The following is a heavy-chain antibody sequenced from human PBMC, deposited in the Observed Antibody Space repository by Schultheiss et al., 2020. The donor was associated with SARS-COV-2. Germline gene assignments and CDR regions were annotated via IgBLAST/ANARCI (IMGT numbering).Heavy chain of an antibody. V-gene: IGHV4-39*07. CDR1: GGSISSSSYY. CDR2: INHSGST. D-gene: IGHD4-23*01. CDR3: ARDRTYGGNSVGY. Sequence: SETLSLTCTVSGGSISSSSYYWGWIRQPPGKGLEWIGEINHSGSTNYNPSLKSRVTISVDTSKNQFSLKLSSVTAADTAVYYCARDRTYGGNSVGYWGQGTLVTVSS. J-gene: IGHJ4*02.